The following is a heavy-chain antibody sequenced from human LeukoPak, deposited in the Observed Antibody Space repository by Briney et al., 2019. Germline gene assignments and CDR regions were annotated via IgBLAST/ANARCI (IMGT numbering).Heavy chain of an antibody. Sequence: ASVKVSCKPSGYSFTDYYVHWVRQAPGQGLEWMGWINPNSGGTSSAQKFQGRVTMTRDTSITTGYVEVSWVTSDDTAIYYCARADRPDGGPDLIGPWGQGTLVTVSS. V-gene: IGHV1-2*02. CDR2: INPNSGGT. CDR3: ARADRPDGGPDLIGP. CDR1: GYSFTDYY. J-gene: IGHJ5*02. D-gene: IGHD2-21*01.